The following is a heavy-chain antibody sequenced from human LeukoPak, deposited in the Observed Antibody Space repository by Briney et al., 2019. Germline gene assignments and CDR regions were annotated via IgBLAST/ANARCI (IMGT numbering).Heavy chain of an antibody. J-gene: IGHJ4*02. CDR3: AKVSHTVPAAHFDY. V-gene: IGHV3-7*01. Sequence: GGSLRLSCAASGFTFSSSWMSWVRQAPGKGLEWVANIKPDGSEKFHVDSVKGRFTISRDNSKNTLYLQMNSLRAEDTAVYYCAKVSHTVPAAHFDYWGQGTLVTVSS. CDR1: GFTFSSSW. D-gene: IGHD2-2*01. CDR2: IKPDGSEK.